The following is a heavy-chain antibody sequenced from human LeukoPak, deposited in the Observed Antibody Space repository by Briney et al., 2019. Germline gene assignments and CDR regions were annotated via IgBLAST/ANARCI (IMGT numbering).Heavy chain of an antibody. CDR3: ARMAEGYCSSTSCYSFDY. CDR1: GFTFSDYY. J-gene: IGHJ4*02. Sequence: GGSLRLSCAASGFTFSDYYMSWIRQAPGKGLEGVSYISSSGSTIYYADSVKGRFTISMDNAKNSLYMQMNSLRAEDTAVYYCARMAEGYCSSTSCYSFDYWGQGTLVTVSS. D-gene: IGHD2-2*02. CDR2: ISSSGSTI. V-gene: IGHV3-11*04.